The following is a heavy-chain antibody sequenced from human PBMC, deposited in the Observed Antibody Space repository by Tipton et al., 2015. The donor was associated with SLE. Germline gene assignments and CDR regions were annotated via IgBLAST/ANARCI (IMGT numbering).Heavy chain of an antibody. Sequence: LRLSCGVYGESFSAYYWTWIRQSPGKGLEWIGEIDRSGDTNDNPSLKSRVTISEDTSKKQFSLKLTSVTAADTAVYYCARGGRWYAIDYWGQGTLVTVSS. CDR2: IDRSGDT. CDR1: GESFSAYY. D-gene: IGHD6-13*01. CDR3: ARGGRWYAIDY. J-gene: IGHJ4*02. V-gene: IGHV4-34*01.